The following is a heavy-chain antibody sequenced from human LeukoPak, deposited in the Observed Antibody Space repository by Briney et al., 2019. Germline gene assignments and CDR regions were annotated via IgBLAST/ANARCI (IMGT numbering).Heavy chain of an antibody. D-gene: IGHD4-11*01. CDR3: AKDATAVIGTVYMDV. CDR2: VSNFVDII. CDR1: GFTLSNNE. Sequence: PGGSLRLSCAASGFTLSNNEMNWVRPAPGKGMEWISHVSNFVDIIHYADSVEGRFTISRDNAKNSLYLQMNSLRAEDTAVYYCAKDATAVIGTVYMDVWGKGTTVTISS. V-gene: IGHV3-48*03. J-gene: IGHJ6*03.